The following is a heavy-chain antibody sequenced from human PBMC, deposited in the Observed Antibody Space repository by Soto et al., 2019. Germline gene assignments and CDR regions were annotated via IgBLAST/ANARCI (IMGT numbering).Heavy chain of an antibody. V-gene: IGHV3-48*02. J-gene: IGHJ4*02. CDR3: ARDWHYYDSSGWGNIDY. CDR1: GFTFSSYS. Sequence: GGSLRLSCAASGFTFSSYSMNWVRQAPGKGLEWVSYISSSSSTIYYADSVKGRFTISRDNAKNSLYLQMNSLRDEDTAVYYCARDWHYYDSSGWGNIDYWGQGTLVTVSS. CDR2: ISSSSSTI. D-gene: IGHD3-22*01.